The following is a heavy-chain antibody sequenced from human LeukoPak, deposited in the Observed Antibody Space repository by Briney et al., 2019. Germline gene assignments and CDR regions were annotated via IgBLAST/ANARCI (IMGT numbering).Heavy chain of an antibody. Sequence: NPSETLSLTCTVSGGSINSGDYYWSWIRQPPGKGLEWIGYIYYSGSAYYNPSLKSRVTISVDTSKNQFSLNLSSVTAADTAVYYCARDSWCGGGSCYSGTFDYWGLGTLVTVSS. D-gene: IGHD2-15*01. CDR2: IYYSGSA. CDR3: ARDSWCGGGSCYSGTFDY. CDR1: GGSINSGDYY. J-gene: IGHJ4*02. V-gene: IGHV4-30-4*01.